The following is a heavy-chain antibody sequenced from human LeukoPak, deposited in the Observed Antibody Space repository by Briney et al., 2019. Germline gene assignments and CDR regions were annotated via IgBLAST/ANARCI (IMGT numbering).Heavy chain of an antibody. V-gene: IGHV7-4-1*02. Sequence: GASVKVSCKASGYTFTSYAMNWVRQAPGQGLEWMGWINTNTGTPTYAQGFTGRFVFSLDTFVSTAYLQISSLKAEDTAVYYCARDVDILTGSDYWGQGTLVTVSS. CDR1: GYTFTSYA. CDR3: ARDVDILTGSDY. J-gene: IGHJ4*02. D-gene: IGHD3-9*01. CDR2: INTNTGTP.